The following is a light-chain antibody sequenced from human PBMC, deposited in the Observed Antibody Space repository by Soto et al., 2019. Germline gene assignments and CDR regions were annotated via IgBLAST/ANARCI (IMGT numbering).Light chain of an antibody. CDR3: QQYNSYSLT. V-gene: IGKV1-5*01. CDR2: DAS. J-gene: IGKJ1*01. CDR1: QSITTW. Sequence: DIQMTQSPSTLSASVGDRVTMTCRASQSITTWLAWYQQKPGKAPKVLISDASSLESGVPSRFSGSGSGTEFTLTISSLQPDEFAAYYCQQYNSYSLTCGQGTKVEIK.